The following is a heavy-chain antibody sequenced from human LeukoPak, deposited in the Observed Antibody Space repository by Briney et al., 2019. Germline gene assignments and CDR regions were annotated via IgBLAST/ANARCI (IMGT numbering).Heavy chain of an antibody. V-gene: IGHV3-53*01. D-gene: IGHD2-15*01. CDR3: ARGYCSGGSCYRTRPDLYYFDY. J-gene: IGHJ4*02. Sequence: GGXLXLSXXASGFTVSSNYMSWVRQAPGKGLEWVSVIYSGGSTYYADSVKGRFTISRDNSKNTLYLQMNSLRAEDTAVYYCARGYCSGGSCYRTRPDLYYFDYWGQGTLVTVSS. CDR2: IYSGGST. CDR1: GFTVSSNY.